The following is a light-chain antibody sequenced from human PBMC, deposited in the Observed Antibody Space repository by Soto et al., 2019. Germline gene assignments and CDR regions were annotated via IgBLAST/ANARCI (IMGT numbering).Light chain of an antibody. CDR1: QTVNRNY. V-gene: IGKV3-20*01. J-gene: IGKJ1*01. Sequence: EIILTQSRGTLALSPGDGATLSCRASQTVNRNYLAWYHQRPGQPPRLLIYGVSNRASGVPDRFSGDGSGTEFTLTIGRLDPDDFGVYYCQQYIDSSRTFGQGTRVEVK. CDR3: QQYIDSSRT. CDR2: GVS.